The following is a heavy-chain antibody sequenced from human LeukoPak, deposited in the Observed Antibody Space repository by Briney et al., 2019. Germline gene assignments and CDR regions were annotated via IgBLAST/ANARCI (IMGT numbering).Heavy chain of an antibody. V-gene: IGHV1-2*02. Sequence: ASVKVSCKASGYTFTGHYMHWVRQAPGQGLEWMGWINPNSGGTNYAQKFQGRVTMTRDTSISTAYMELSRLRSDDTAVYYCAREYCSGGSCYYYFDYWGQGTLVTVSS. D-gene: IGHD2-15*01. CDR3: AREYCSGGSCYYYFDY. J-gene: IGHJ4*02. CDR1: GYTFTGHY. CDR2: INPNSGGT.